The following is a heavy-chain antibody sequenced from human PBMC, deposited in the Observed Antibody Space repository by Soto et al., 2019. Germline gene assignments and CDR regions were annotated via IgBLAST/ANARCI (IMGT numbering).Heavy chain of an antibody. CDR1: GGSISSSSYY. CDR2: IYYSGST. V-gene: IGHV4-39*01. Sequence: QLQLQESGPGLVKPSETLSLTCTVPGGSISSSSYYWGWIRQPPGKGLEWIGSIYYSGSTYYNPSLKSRVTISVDTSKNQFSLKLSSVTAADTAVYYCARRGSVYGSIDYWGQGTLVTVSS. CDR3: ARRGSVYGSIDY. J-gene: IGHJ4*02. D-gene: IGHD3-10*01.